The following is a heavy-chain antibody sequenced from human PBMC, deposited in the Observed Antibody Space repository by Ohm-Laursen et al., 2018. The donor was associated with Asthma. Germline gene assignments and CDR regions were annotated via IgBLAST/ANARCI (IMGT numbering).Heavy chain of an antibody. J-gene: IGHJ3*02. V-gene: IGHV3-74*01. CDR3: ARDSSMTKGAFDI. CDR1: GFTITNYW. D-gene: IGHD2-21*01. Sequence: SLRLSCAASGFTITNYWMHWVRQAPGKGLVWVSRINGDGGIKSYAASVKGRFTISRDNSKNTLYLQMNSLRAEDTAVYYCARDSSMTKGAFDIWGQGTMVTVSS. CDR2: INGDGGIK.